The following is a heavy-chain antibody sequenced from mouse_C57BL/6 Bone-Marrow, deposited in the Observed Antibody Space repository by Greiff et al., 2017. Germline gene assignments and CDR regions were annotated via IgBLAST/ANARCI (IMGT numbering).Heavy chain of an antibody. CDR3: APGSSYPFAY. J-gene: IGHJ3*01. Sequence: QVQLQQPGAELVRPGSSVKLSCKASGYTFTSYWMHWVKQRPIQGLEWIGNIDPSDSETHYNQKFKDKATLTVDKSSSTAYMQLSSLTSEDAAVYACAPGSSYPFAYWGQGTLVTVSA. D-gene: IGHD1-1*01. CDR2: IDPSDSET. V-gene: IGHV1-52*01. CDR1: GYTFTSYW.